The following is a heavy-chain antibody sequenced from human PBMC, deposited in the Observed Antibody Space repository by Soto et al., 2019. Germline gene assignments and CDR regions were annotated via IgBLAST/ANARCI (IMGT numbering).Heavy chain of an antibody. CDR1: GFTFSSYS. V-gene: IGHV3-21*01. D-gene: IGHD6-13*01. J-gene: IGHJ4*02. Sequence: EVQLVESGGGLVKPGGSLRLSCAASGFTFSSYSMNWVRQAPGKGLEWASSSSSSSSYVYYADSVTGRFTISRDNDRTSLYLQMNLLGAEHTAGYYCASVTLHRSISSIAAADKYRLFDYWGQGTLVTVSS. CDR2: SSSSSSYV. CDR3: ASVTLHRSISSIAAADKYRLFDY.